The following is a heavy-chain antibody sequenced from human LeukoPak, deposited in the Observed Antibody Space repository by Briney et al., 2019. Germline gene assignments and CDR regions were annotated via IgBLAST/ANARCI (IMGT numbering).Heavy chain of an antibody. D-gene: IGHD6-19*01. V-gene: IGHV4-39*01. CDR1: GGSLSSSNYY. Sequence: SETLSLTCSVSGGSLSSSNYYWGCIRQPPGKGLEWIGSLFYTGGTYYNPSLKSRVTISVDTSKNQFSLNLSSMTAADTAIYYCASGSYSSGWHPYFDSWGQGTLVTVSS. J-gene: IGHJ4*02. CDR2: LFYTGGT. CDR3: ASGSYSSGWHPYFDS.